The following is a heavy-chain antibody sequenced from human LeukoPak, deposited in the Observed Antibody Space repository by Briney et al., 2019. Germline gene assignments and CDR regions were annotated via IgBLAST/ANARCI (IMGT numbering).Heavy chain of an antibody. CDR1: GFTFSSYG. V-gene: IGHV3-30*18. D-gene: IGHD2-2*01. J-gene: IGHJ4*02. Sequence: GGSLRLSCAASGFTFSSYGMHWVRQAPGKGLEWVAVISYDGSNKYYADSVKGRFTISRDNSKNTLYLQMNSLRAEDTAVYYCAKGGLGNRASCLDYWGQGTLVTVSS. CDR3: AKGGLGNRASCLDY. CDR2: ISYDGSNK.